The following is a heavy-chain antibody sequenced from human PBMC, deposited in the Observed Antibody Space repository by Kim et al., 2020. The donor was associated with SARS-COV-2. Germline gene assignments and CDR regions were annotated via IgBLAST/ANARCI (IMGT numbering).Heavy chain of an antibody. D-gene: IGHD3-22*01. Sequence: SQTLSLTCTVSGGSISSYYWSWIRQPPGKGLEWIGYIYYSGSTNYNPSLKSRVTISVDTSKNQFSLKLSSVTAADTAVYYCARYGSGTNYYYDSSGYFDYWGQGTLVTVSS. CDR3: ARYGSGTNYYYDSSGYFDY. CDR2: IYYSGST. J-gene: IGHJ4*02. V-gene: IGHV4-59*08. CDR1: GGSISSYY.